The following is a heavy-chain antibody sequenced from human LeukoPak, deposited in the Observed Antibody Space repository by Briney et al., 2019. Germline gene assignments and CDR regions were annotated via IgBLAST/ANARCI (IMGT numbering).Heavy chain of an antibody. V-gene: IGHV3-11*01. CDR2: ISSSGSTI. Sequence: GGSLRLSCAASGFTFSDYYMSWIRQAPGKGLEWVSYISSSGSTIYYADSVKGRFTISRDNAKNSLYLQMNSLRAEDTAVYYCAKVPEYYYDSSGYSAPFDYWGQGTLVTVSS. CDR3: AKVPEYYYDSSGYSAPFDY. CDR1: GFTFSDYY. J-gene: IGHJ4*02. D-gene: IGHD3-22*01.